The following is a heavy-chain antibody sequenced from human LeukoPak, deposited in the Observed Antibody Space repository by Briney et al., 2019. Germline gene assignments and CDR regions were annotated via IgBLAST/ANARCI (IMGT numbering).Heavy chain of an antibody. CDR3: ARDPSIFVVVPAAMRPQDY. CDR1: GFTFSSYA. CDR2: ISYDGSNK. V-gene: IGHV3-30-3*01. D-gene: IGHD2-2*01. Sequence: GGSLRLSCAASGFTFSSYAMHWVRQAPGKGLEWVAVISYDGSNKYYADSVKGRFTISRDNSKNTLYLQMNSLRAEDTAVYYCARDPSIFVVVPAAMRPQDYWGQGTLVTVSS. J-gene: IGHJ4*02.